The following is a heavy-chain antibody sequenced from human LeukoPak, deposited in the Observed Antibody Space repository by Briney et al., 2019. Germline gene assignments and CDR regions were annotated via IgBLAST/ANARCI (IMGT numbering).Heavy chain of an antibody. J-gene: IGHJ5*02. CDR1: GDSFSSNSAA. CDR3: ARVGRGWFDP. D-gene: IGHD3-16*01. Sequence: SQTLSLTCGLSGDSFSSNSAAWDWLRQSPSRGLEWLGRTYYRSKWYNDSAVSVKTLITINPDTSKNQFSLQLSSVAPEDTAVYYCARVGRGWFDPWGQGTLVTVSS. V-gene: IGHV6-1*01. CDR2: TYYRSKWYN.